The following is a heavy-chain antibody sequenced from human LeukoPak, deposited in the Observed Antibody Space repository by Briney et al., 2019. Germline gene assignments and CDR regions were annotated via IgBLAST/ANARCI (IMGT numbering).Heavy chain of an antibody. CDR1: DGSLSNNY. V-gene: IGHV4-59*01. CDR3: ARYTQITLFDI. J-gene: IGHJ3*02. D-gene: IGHD5-24*01. CDR2: ISYSGTA. Sequence: SETLSLTCTVSDGSLSNNYGSWIRQPPGKGLEWIGYISYSGTANYNPSLKSRVTISVDTSKNQFSLKLSSVIAADTAVYYCARYTQITLFDIWGQGTMVTVSS.